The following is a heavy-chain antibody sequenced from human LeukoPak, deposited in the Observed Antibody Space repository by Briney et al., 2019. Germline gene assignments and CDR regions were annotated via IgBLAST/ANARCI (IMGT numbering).Heavy chain of an antibody. D-gene: IGHD6-19*01. J-gene: IGHJ3*02. Sequence: PGGSLRLSCAASGFTFSSYSMNWVRQAPGKGLEWVSSISSSSSYIYYADSVKGRFTISRDNAKNSLYLQMNSLGAEDTAVYYCARDNDSSGWYLGAFDIWGQGTMVTVSS. CDR2: ISSSSSYI. CDR3: ARDNDSSGWYLGAFDI. V-gene: IGHV3-21*01. CDR1: GFTFSSYS.